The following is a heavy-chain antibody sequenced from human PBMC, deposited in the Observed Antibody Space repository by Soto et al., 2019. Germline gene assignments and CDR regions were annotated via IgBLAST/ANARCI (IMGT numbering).Heavy chain of an antibody. J-gene: IGHJ4*02. CDR1: GWSVIGSW. Sequence: VKISVKGCGWSVIGSWIGWVRQIPGKGLELMGIIYPFDSYTTYIPPLQTQVTISFYNSISTPYLQWSSLKDSDTAIYYCARDYDYGLDYWGQGTLVTVSS. D-gene: IGHD3-16*01. V-gene: IGHV5-51*01. CDR3: ARDYDYGLDY. CDR2: IYPFDSYT.